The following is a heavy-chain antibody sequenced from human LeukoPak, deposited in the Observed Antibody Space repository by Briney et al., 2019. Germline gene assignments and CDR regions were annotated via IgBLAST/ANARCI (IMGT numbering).Heavy chain of an antibody. V-gene: IGHV4-59*12. D-gene: IGHD3-22*01. Sequence: PSETLCLTCTVSGGSISSYYWSWIRQPPGKGLEWIGYIYYSGSTNYNPSLKSRVTISVDTSKNQFSLKLSSVTAADTAVYYCARDYYDSSGYVSPFDPWGQGTLVTVSS. CDR2: IYYSGST. J-gene: IGHJ5*02. CDR3: ARDYYDSSGYVSPFDP. CDR1: GGSISSYY.